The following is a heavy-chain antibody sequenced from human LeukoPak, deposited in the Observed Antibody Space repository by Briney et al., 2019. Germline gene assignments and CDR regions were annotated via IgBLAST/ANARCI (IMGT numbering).Heavy chain of an antibody. CDR3: AREKANYYFDY. D-gene: IGHD2-8*01. CDR1: GGSISSGGYY. CDR2: IYYSGST. J-gene: IGHJ4*02. Sequence: SQTLSLTCTVSGGSISSGGYYWSWIRQHPGKGLEWSGYIYYSGSTYYNPSLKSRVTISVDTSQNQFSLKLSSVTAADTAVYYCAREKANYYFDYWGQGTLVTVSS. V-gene: IGHV4-31*03.